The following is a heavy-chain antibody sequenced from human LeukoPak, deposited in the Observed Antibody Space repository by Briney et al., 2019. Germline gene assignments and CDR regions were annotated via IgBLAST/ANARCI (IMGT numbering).Heavy chain of an antibody. CDR2: IYYSGST. CDR1: GGSIGSSSYY. CDR3: ASPGELPFDY. V-gene: IGHV4-39*01. D-gene: IGHD1-26*01. J-gene: IGHJ4*02. Sequence: TSETLSLTCTVSGGSIGSSSYYWGWIRQPPGKGLEWIGSIYYSGSTYYNPSLKSRVTISVDTSKNQFSLKLSPVTAADTAVYYCASPGELPFDYWGQGTLVTVSS.